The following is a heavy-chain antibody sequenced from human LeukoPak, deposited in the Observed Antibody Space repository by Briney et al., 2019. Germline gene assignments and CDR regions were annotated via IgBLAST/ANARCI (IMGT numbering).Heavy chain of an antibody. CDR2: IWYDGSKK. Sequence: GGSLRLSCAASGFIFGHYGMHWVRQAPGKGLEWAAVIWYDGSKKYYADSVKGRFTISRDDSKNTVYLQMNSLTAEDTAVYYCARDGDVSGDIRNDYWGQGTLVTVSS. CDR1: GFIFGHYG. J-gene: IGHJ4*02. V-gene: IGHV3-33*01. CDR3: ARDGDVSGDIRNDY. D-gene: IGHD3-10*02.